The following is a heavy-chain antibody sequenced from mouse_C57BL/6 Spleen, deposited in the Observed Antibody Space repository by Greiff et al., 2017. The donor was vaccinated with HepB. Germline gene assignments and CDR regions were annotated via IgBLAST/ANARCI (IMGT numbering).Heavy chain of an antibody. CDR2: IYPGDGDT. V-gene: IGHV1-82*01. D-gene: IGHD1-1*01. J-gene: IGHJ1*03. Sequence: QVQLQQSGPALVKPGASVKISCKASGYAFSSSWMNWVKQRPGKGLEWIGRIYPGDGDTNYNGKFKGKATMTADKSSSTAYMQLSSLTSEDSAVYFCARSGSSPWYFDVWGTGTTVTVSS. CDR1: GYAFSSSW. CDR3: ARSGSSPWYFDV.